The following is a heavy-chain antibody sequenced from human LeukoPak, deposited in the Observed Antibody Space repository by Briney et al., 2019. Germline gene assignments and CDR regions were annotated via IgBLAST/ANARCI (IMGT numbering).Heavy chain of an antibody. CDR3: ARVGAAADNWFDP. V-gene: IGHV4-39*01. CDR1: GGSISSSSYY. CDR2: IYYSGST. J-gene: IGHJ5*02. Sequence: SETLSLTCTVSGGSISSSSYYWGWIRQPPGKGLEWIGSIYYSGSTYYNPSLKSRVTISVDTSKNEFSLKLSSVTAADTAVYYCARVGAAADNWFDPWGQGTLVTVSS. D-gene: IGHD6-13*01.